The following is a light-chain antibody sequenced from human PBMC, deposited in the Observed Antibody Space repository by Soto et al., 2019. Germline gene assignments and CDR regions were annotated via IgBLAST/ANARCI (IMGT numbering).Light chain of an antibody. CDR2: ENN. J-gene: IGLJ2*01. CDR3: GTWESSLRVVV. CDR1: SSNIGNNY. V-gene: IGLV1-51*02. Sequence: QSVLTQPPSVSAAPGQKVTISCSGSSSNIGNNYVSWYQQLPGTAPKLLIYENNKRPSGIPDRFSGSKSGTSATLGITGLQIGDEADDYCGTWESSLRVVVVGGGTKLTV.